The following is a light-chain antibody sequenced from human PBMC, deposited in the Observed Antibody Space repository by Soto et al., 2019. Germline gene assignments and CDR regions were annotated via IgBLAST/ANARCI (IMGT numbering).Light chain of an antibody. CDR3: SSYTTRSTLV. V-gene: IGLV2-14*01. CDR1: SSDVGAYDF. CDR2: DVT. J-gene: IGLJ1*01. Sequence: QSALTQPASVSGSPGQSINISCTGTSSDVGAYDFVSWYQHYPGKAPKLVTFDVTHRPPGISDRFSGSKSANTASLTISGLQAEDEAFYYCSSYTTRSTLVFGGGTKVTVL.